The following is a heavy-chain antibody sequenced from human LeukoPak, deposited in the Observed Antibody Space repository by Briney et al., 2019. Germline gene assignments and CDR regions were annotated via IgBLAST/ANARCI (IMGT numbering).Heavy chain of an antibody. CDR3: ARDGGLAPYSSSTPFDY. Sequence: GSLRLSRAAPGFTLSTNYMSRVRQAPGKGLEWVSVIYSSGSTYYADSVKGRFTIFRDNSKNTLYLQMNSLRAEDTAVYYCARDGGLAPYSSSTPFDYWGQGTLVTVSS. V-gene: IGHV3-66*03. D-gene: IGHD6-6*01. J-gene: IGHJ4*02. CDR1: GFTLSTNY. CDR2: IYSSGST.